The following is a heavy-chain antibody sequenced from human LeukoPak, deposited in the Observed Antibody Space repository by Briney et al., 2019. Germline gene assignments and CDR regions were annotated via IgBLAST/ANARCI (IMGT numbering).Heavy chain of an antibody. Sequence: GASVKVSCEASGYTLTIFSMHWVPQAPGQALELMGIINPSGGSTSYAQKFQGRVTMTRDTSTSTVYMELSSLRSEDTAVYYCARVFSSNYDFDYWGQGTLVTVSS. CDR3: ARVFSSNYDFDY. CDR2: INPSGGST. CDR1: GYTLTIFS. J-gene: IGHJ4*02. D-gene: IGHD4-11*01. V-gene: IGHV1-46*01.